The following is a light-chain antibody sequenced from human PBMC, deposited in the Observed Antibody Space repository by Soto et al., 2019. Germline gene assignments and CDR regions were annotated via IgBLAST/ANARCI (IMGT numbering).Light chain of an antibody. CDR3: QQYGSSPTT. J-gene: IGKJ1*01. V-gene: IGKV3-20*01. CDR2: GAS. Sequence: EIVLTQSRGAVSLSPGERTTRSCRASQSASRNYLVWYQQKPGQAPRLLIYGASGRATGIPDRFSGSGSGTDFTLTISRLEPEDFAVYYCQQYGSSPTTFGHGTKVDI. CDR1: QSASRNY.